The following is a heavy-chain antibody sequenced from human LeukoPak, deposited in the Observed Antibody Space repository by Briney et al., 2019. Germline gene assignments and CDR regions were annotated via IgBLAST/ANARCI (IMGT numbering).Heavy chain of an antibody. CDR2: ISWNSGSI. CDR1: GFTFDDYA. V-gene: IGHV3-9*01. J-gene: IGHJ3*02. CDR3: AKDKKTQPHDAFDI. Sequence: SGRSLRLSCAASGFTFDDYAMHWVRQAPGKGLEWVSGISWNSGSIGYADSVKGRFTISRDNAKNSLYLQMNSLRAEDTALYYCAKDKKTQPHDAFDIWGQGTMVTVSS.